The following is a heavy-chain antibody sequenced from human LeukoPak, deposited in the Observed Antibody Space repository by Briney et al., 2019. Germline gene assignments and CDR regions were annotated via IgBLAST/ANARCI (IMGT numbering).Heavy chain of an antibody. J-gene: IGHJ3*02. CDR1: GFTFSSYS. CDR2: ISSSSSTI. Sequence: PGGSLRLSCAASGFTFSSYSMNWVRQAPGKGLEWVSYISSSSSTIYYADSVKGRFTISRDSAKNSLYLQMNSLRAEDTAVYYCARDLRSPYYYDSSGRGGNDAFDIWGQGTMVTVSS. CDR3: ARDLRSPYYYDSSGRGGNDAFDI. D-gene: IGHD3-22*01. V-gene: IGHV3-48*04.